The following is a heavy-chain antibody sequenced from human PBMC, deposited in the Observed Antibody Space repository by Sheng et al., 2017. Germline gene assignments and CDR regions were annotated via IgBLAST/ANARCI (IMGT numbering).Heavy chain of an antibody. CDR1: GGSFSGYY. J-gene: IGHJ5*02. V-gene: IGHV4-34*01. CDR3: ARRRRSGSWDWFDP. CDR2: INHSGST. D-gene: IGHD3-10*01. Sequence: QVQLQQWGAGLLKPSETLSLTCAVYGGSFSGYYWSWIRQPPGKGLEWIGEINHSGSTNYTPSLKSRVTISLDTSKNQFSLKLSSVTAADTAVYYCARRRRSGSWDWFDPVGPGNPGHRLL.